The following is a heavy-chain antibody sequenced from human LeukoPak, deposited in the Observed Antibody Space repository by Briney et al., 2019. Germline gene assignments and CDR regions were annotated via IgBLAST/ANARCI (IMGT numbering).Heavy chain of an antibody. CDR2: THYSGSS. D-gene: IGHD1-1*01. Sequence: PSETLSLTCTVSGGSVTNGNYYWGWIRQPPGKGLEWIGTTHYSGSSYHNPSLESRVTMSVDSSKNQFSLKLIDVTAADTAIYYCVTTTLVLYYFDDWGQGTLVTVSS. CDR1: GGSVTNGNYY. V-gene: IGHV4-39*01. CDR3: VTTTLVLYYFDD. J-gene: IGHJ4*02.